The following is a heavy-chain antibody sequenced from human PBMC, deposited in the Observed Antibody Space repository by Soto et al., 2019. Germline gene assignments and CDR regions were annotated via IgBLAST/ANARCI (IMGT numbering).Heavy chain of an antibody. Sequence: GASVKVSCKASGYTFTSYGISWVRQAPGQGLEWMGWISAYNGNTNYAQKLQGRVTMTTDTSTSTAYMELRSLRSDDTAVYYCARDRLYCSGGSCYFNFDYWGQGTLVTVSS. D-gene: IGHD2-15*01. CDR3: ARDRLYCSGGSCYFNFDY. CDR2: ISAYNGNT. J-gene: IGHJ4*02. V-gene: IGHV1-18*01. CDR1: GYTFTSYG.